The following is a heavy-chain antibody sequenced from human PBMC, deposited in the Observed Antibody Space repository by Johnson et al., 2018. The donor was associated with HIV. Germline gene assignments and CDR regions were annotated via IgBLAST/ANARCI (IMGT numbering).Heavy chain of an antibody. J-gene: IGHJ3*02. D-gene: IGHD6-6*01. CDR1: GFTFSDYY. Sequence: VQLVESGGGLVKPGGSLRLSCAASGFTFSDYYMTWIRQAPGKGLEWVSVIYSGGSTFYAASVKGRFTISRDNSGNTLYLQMDSLRVEDTAVYYCASTRLGAFDIWGQGTRVTVSS. CDR3: ASTRLGAFDI. CDR2: IYSGGST. V-gene: IGHV3-66*01.